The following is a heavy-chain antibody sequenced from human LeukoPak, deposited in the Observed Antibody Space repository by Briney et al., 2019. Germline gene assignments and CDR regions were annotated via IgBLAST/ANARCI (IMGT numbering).Heavy chain of an antibody. J-gene: IGHJ3*02. Sequence: GESLKISCKGSGYSFTSYWIGWVRQMPGKGLEWMGITYPGDSDTRYSPSFQGLVTISADKSISTAYLQWSSLKASDTAMYYCARAIHVDIPYAFDIWGQGTMVTVSS. V-gene: IGHV5-51*01. CDR2: TYPGDSDT. D-gene: IGHD2-2*03. CDR3: ARAIHVDIPYAFDI. CDR1: GYSFTSYW.